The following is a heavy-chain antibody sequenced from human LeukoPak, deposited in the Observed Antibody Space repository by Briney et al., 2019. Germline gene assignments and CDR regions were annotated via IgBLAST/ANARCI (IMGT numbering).Heavy chain of an antibody. CDR2: IIPIFGTA. V-gene: IGHV1-69*05. CDR3: ARDSYSSSSGDY. Sequence: GASVKVSCEASGGTFSSYAISWVRQAPGQGLEWMGGIIPIFGTANYAQKFQGRVTITTDESTSTAYMELSSLRSEDTAVYYCARDSYSSSSGDYWGQGTLVTVSS. CDR1: GGTFSSYA. J-gene: IGHJ4*02. D-gene: IGHD6-6*01.